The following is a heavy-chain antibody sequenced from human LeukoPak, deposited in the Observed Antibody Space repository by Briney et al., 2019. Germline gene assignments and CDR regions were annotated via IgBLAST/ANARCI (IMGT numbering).Heavy chain of an antibody. CDR1: GGSISSSSYY. V-gene: IGHV4-39*01. Sequence: PSETLSLTCTVSGGSISSSSYYWGWIRQPPGKGLEWIGSIYYSGSTYYNPSLKSRVTISVDTSKNQFSLKLSSVTAADTAVYYCARQLGDYSSGWSRDIYFDYWGQGTLVTVSS. CDR3: ARQLGDYSSGWSRDIYFDY. CDR2: IYYSGST. D-gene: IGHD6-19*01. J-gene: IGHJ4*02.